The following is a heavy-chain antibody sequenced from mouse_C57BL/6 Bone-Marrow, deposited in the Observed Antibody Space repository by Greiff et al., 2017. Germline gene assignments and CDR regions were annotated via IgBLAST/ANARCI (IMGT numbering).Heavy chain of an antibody. J-gene: IGHJ3*01. Sequence: EVKLQQSGPELVKPGASVKISCKASGYTFTDYYMNWVKQSHGKSLEWIGDINPNNGGTSYNQKFKGKATLTVDKSSSTAYMELRSLTSEDSAVYYCAESWFAYWGQGTLVTVSA. V-gene: IGHV1-26*01. CDR1: GYTFTDYY. CDR2: INPNNGGT. CDR3: AESWFAY.